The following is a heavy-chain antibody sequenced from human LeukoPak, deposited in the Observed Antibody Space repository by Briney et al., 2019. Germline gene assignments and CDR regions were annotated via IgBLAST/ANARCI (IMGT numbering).Heavy chain of an antibody. V-gene: IGHV3-7*01. Sequence: GGSLRLSCAASGFTFSNFWMTWVRQAPGKGLEWVANIQHDGSGEFYVDSVKGRFTISRDNARNLLFLQMDSLRVEDSAVYYCADPFADAFDIWGQGTMVTVSS. CDR3: ADPFADAFDI. J-gene: IGHJ3*02. CDR2: IQHDGSGE. CDR1: GFTFSNFW. D-gene: IGHD3-3*01.